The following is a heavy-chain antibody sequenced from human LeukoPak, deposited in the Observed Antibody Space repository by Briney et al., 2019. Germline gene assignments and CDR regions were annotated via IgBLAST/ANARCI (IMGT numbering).Heavy chain of an antibody. J-gene: IGHJ4*02. V-gene: IGHV4-34*01. CDR1: GGSFSGYY. Sequence: KPSETLSLTCAVYGGSFSGYYWSWIRQPPGKGLEWIGEINLSGSTNYNPSLKSRVTISVDTSKNQFSLKLSSVTAADTAVYYCAEGLSPYYFDYWGQGTLVTVSS. D-gene: IGHD2/OR15-2a*01. CDR3: AEGLSPYYFDY. CDR2: INLSGST.